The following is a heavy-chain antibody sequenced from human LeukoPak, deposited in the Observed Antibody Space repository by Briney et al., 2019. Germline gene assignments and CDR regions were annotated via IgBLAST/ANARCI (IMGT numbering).Heavy chain of an antibody. D-gene: IGHD6-6*01. CDR1: SVSISSNYW. J-gene: IGHJ6*02. V-gene: IGHV4-4*02. CDR3: ARDRSSIAAHRGSYYGMDV. CDR2: IDQGGST. Sequence: PSETLSLTCAVSSVSISSNYWWTWVRQPPGKGLEWIGEIDQGGSTNYNPSLKSRVTISLDQSKNQFSLKLSSVTAADTAVYYCARDRSSIAAHRGSYYGMDVWGQGTTVTVSS.